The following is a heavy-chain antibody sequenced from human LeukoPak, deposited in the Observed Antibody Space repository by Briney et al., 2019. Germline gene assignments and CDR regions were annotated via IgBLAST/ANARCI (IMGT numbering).Heavy chain of an antibody. V-gene: IGHV1-2*02. Sequence: VGSVRVSCKASGGTFSSYAISWVRQAPGEGLEWMGWINPNSGGTNYAQNFQGRVTLTRDTSISTAYLEVSRLRSDDTAVYYCARNIQEQWLVQGYWGQGTLVTVSS. CDR1: GGTFSSYA. D-gene: IGHD6-19*01. CDR2: INPNSGGT. J-gene: IGHJ4*02. CDR3: ARNIQEQWLVQGY.